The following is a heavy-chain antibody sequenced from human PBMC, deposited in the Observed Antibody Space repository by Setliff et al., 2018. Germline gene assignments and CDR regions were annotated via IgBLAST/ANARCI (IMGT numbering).Heavy chain of an antibody. CDR1: GGSFSSYG. Sequence: AASVKVSCKASGGSFSSYGITWVRQAPGQGLEWMGGTIPMFGTTNYAQKFQGRVTSITDESTSTAYMELSSLRSEDTAVYFCAREGVDTRSSTDYRYYMDVWGKGTTGTVSS. CDR3: AREGVDTRSSTDYRYYMDV. CDR2: TIPMFGTT. V-gene: IGHV1-69*05. J-gene: IGHJ6*03. D-gene: IGHD5-18*01.